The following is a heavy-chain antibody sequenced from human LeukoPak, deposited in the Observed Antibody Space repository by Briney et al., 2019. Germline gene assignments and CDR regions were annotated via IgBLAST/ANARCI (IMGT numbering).Heavy chain of an antibody. J-gene: IGHJ4*02. CDR2: VSGSGGST. CDR3: AKEALWFGEPYYFDY. D-gene: IGHD3-10*01. CDR1: GFTFSSYV. V-gene: IGHV3-23*01. Sequence: GGSLRLSCAASGFTFSSYVMSWVRQAPGKRLEWVSAVSGSGGSTYYADSVKGRFTISRDNSKNTLYLQMNSLRAEDTAIYYCAKEALWFGEPYYFDYWGQGTLVTVSS.